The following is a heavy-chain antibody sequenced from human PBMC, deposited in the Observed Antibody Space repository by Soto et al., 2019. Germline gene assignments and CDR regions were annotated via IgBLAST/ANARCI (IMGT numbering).Heavy chain of an antibody. CDR2: IYYSGST. Sequence: SETLSLTCTVSGGSISSYYWSWIRQPPGKGLEWIGYIYYSGSTNYNPSLKSRVTISVDTSKNQFSLKLSSVTAADTAVYYCAREQWLGHFDYWGQGTLVTSPQ. CDR1: GGSISSYY. V-gene: IGHV4-59*01. D-gene: IGHD6-19*01. CDR3: AREQWLGHFDY. J-gene: IGHJ4*02.